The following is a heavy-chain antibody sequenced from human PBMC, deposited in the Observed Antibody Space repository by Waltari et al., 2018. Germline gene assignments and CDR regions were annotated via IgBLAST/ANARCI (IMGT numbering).Heavy chain of an antibody. J-gene: IGHJ5*02. V-gene: IGHV4-39*01. CDR3: ATYTA. CDR2: IFHSGSA. Sequence: QMQLQESGPGLVKPSETLSLTCTVYGVSMRNVIYSFNWFRRPPGKGLEWIAGIFHSGSASPNPSRGRRFAISVDTSRNQLSRTRTSVTATDTAMYYCATYTAWGQGTLVTVSS. CDR1: GVSMRNVIYS.